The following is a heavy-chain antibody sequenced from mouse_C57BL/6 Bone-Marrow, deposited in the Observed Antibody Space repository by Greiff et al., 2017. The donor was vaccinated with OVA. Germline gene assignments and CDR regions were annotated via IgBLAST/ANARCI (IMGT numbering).Heavy chain of an antibody. J-gene: IGHJ3*01. CDR1: GYTFTSYW. D-gene: IGHD2-4*01. CDR2: IDPSDSYT. Sequence: QVQLQQPGAELVRPGTSVKLSCKASGYTFTSYWMHWVKQRPGQGLEWIGVIDPSDSYTNYNQTFKGKATLTVDTSSSTAYMQRSSLTSEDSAVYYGERKRVYYDDAWFADWGQGTGVIVSA. V-gene: IGHV1-59*01. CDR3: ERKRVYYDDAWFAD.